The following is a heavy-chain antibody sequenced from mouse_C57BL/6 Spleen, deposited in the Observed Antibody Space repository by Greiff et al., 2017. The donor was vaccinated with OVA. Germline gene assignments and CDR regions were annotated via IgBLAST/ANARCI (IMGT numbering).Heavy chain of an antibody. CDR2: IDPSDSYT. CDR1: GYTFTSYW. Sequence: QVQLQQPGAELVRPGTSVKLSCKASGYTFTSYWMHWVKQRPGQGLEWIGVIDPSDSYTNYNQKFKGKATLTVDTSSSTAYMQLSSLTSEDSAVYYCASPLRGSFDVWGTGTTVTVSS. D-gene: IGHD1-1*01. CDR3: ASPLRGSFDV. V-gene: IGHV1-59*01. J-gene: IGHJ1*03.